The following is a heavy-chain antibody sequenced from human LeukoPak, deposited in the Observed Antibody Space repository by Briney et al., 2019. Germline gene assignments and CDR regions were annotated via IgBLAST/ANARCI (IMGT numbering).Heavy chain of an antibody. CDR3: AREVAGFDY. V-gene: IGHV3-66*01. Sequence: GGSLRLSCAASGFTVSSNYMSWVRQAPGKGLEWVSVIYSGGSTYYADSVKGRFTISRDDSKNTLYLQMNSLRAEDTAVYSCAREVAGFDYWGQGTLVTGSS. D-gene: IGHD6-19*01. J-gene: IGHJ4*02. CDR2: IYSGGST. CDR1: GFTVSSNY.